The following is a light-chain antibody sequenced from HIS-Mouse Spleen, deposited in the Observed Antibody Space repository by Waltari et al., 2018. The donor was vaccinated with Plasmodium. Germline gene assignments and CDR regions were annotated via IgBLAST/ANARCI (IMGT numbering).Light chain of an antibody. J-gene: IGLJ2*01. Sequence: SYELTQPPSVSVSPGQTASITCSGDKLGDQYACWYQQKPGQSPGLVIYQDSKRPSGIHERFSGSNSGNTATLTISGTQAMDEADYYCQAWDSSTVVFGGGTKLTVL. CDR2: QDS. CDR3: QAWDSSTVV. CDR1: KLGDQY. V-gene: IGLV3-1*01.